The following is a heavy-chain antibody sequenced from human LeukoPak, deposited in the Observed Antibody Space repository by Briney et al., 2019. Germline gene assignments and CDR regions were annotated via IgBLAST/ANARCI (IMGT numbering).Heavy chain of an antibody. CDR3: ARSEAHGYRYFDL. CDR2: IGTAGDT. J-gene: IGHJ2*01. D-gene: IGHD2-8*01. V-gene: IGHV3-13*04. CDR1: GFTFSSYD. Sequence: GGSLRLSCAASGFTFSSYDMHWVRQGTGKGLEWVSVIGTAGDTYYPGSVKGRFAISRGNDKNSLYLQMNSLRAGDTAVYYCARSEAHGYRYFDLWGRGTLVTVSS.